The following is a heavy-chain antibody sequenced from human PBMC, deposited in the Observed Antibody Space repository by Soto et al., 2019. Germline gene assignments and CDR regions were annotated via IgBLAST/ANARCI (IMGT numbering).Heavy chain of an antibody. D-gene: IGHD3-22*01. Sequence: PGGSLRLSCAASGFTFSSYGMNWVRQAPGKGLEWVSYIGLGSSTKYYADSVEGRFTISRDNAKNSLYLQMNSLRAEDTAVYYCARDQLYYNDISGRPLNAFDVWGQGTMVTVSS. J-gene: IGHJ3*01. CDR3: ARDQLYYNDISGRPLNAFDV. V-gene: IGHV3-48*01. CDR2: IGLGSSTK. CDR1: GFTFSSYG.